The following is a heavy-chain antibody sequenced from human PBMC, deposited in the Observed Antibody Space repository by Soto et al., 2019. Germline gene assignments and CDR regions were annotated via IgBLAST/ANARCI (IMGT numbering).Heavy chain of an antibody. CDR2: ISWNSDGI. Sequence: EVQLVESGGGLDQPGRSLRLSCAASGFTFDDYAMHWVRQAPGKGLEWVSGISWNSDGIGYADSVKGRFTICRDNAKNSLNLQMNSLSAEDTALYYCAKDIRGGNSSGYYYNAFDIWGQGRMLTVSS. CDR1: GFTFDDYA. CDR3: AKDIRGGNSSGYYYNAFDI. J-gene: IGHJ3*02. D-gene: IGHD3-22*01. V-gene: IGHV3-9*01.